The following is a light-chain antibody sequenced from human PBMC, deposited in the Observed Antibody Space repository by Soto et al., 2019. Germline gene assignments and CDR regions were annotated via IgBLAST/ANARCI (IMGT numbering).Light chain of an antibody. V-gene: IGLV6-57*01. CDR1: SGSIASNY. CDR2: EDN. CDR3: QSYDISNWV. J-gene: IGLJ3*02. Sequence: NFMLTQPHSVSESPGQTVTISCTRSSGSIASNYVQWYQQRPGSSPTTVIYEDNQRPSGVPDRFSGSIDSSSTSASLTISGLKTEDEADYYCQSYDISNWVFGGGTKLTVL.